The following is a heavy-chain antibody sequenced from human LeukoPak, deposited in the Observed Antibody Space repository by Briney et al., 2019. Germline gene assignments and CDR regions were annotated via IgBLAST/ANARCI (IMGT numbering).Heavy chain of an antibody. J-gene: IGHJ4*02. CDR2: IKSKTDGGTT. Sequence: GGSLRLSCAASGFTFSNAWMSWVRQAPGKGLEWVGRIKSKTDGGTTDDAAHVKGRFTMSRDDSKTTLYLQMNSLKNEDTAVYYCTTDWITMVRGVIIYFDYWGQGTLVTVSS. CDR3: TTDWITMVRGVIIYFDY. CDR1: GFTFSNAW. D-gene: IGHD3-10*01. V-gene: IGHV3-15*01.